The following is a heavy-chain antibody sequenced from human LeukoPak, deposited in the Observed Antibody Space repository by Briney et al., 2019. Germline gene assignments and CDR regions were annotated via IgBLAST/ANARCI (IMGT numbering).Heavy chain of an antibody. CDR3: AKDVGSGSYSDYYGMDV. J-gene: IGHJ6*02. Sequence: GGSLRLSCVASGFTFTSYSMNWVRQAPGRGLEWVSYISSSSSTIYYADSVKGRFTISRDNAKNSLYLQMNSLRAEDTAVYYCAKDVGSGSYSDYYGMDVWGQGTTVTVSS. V-gene: IGHV3-48*04. D-gene: IGHD1-26*01. CDR2: ISSSSSTI. CDR1: GFTFTSYS.